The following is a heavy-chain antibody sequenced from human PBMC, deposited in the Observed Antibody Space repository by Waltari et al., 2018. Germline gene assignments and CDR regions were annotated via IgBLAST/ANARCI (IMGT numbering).Heavy chain of an antibody. Sequence: EVQLVQSGAEVKQPGATVKISCKASGYTFPDYYMHSLHLAPGQGLEWMGRVDPEDGETIYAEKCQGRVTITADESTSTAYMELSSLRSEDTAVYYCARDGPLTICGVGYYYGMDVWGQGTTVTVSS. CDR1: GYTFPDYY. V-gene: IGHV1-69-2*01. D-gene: IGHD3-3*01. J-gene: IGHJ6*02. CDR3: ARDGPLTICGVGYYYGMDV. CDR2: VDPEDGET.